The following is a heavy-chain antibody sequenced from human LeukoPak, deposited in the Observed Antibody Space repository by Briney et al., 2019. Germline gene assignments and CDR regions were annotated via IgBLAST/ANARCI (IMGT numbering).Heavy chain of an antibody. CDR2: ISWNSGSI. J-gene: IGHJ4*02. CDR3: AKDIRSAVKGIDY. CDR1: GFTFDDYA. V-gene: IGHV3-9*01. D-gene: IGHD4-11*01. Sequence: GGSLRLSCAASGFTFDDYAMHWVRQAPGKGLEWVSGISWNSGSIGYADSVKGRFTISRDNAKNSLYLQMNSLRAEDTALYYCAKDIRSAVKGIDYWGQGTLVTVSS.